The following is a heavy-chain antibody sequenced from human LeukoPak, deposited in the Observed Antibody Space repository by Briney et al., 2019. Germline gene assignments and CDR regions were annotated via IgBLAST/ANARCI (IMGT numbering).Heavy chain of an antibody. Sequence: ASVKVSCKAPGYTFTGYYMHWVRQAPGQGLEWMGWINPNSGGTNYAQKFQGRVTMTRDTSISTAYMELSRLRSDDTAVYYCARTSIAARGWFDPWGQGTLVTVSS. J-gene: IGHJ5*02. CDR1: GYTFTGYY. D-gene: IGHD6-6*01. CDR3: ARTSIAARGWFDP. CDR2: INPNSGGT. V-gene: IGHV1-2*02.